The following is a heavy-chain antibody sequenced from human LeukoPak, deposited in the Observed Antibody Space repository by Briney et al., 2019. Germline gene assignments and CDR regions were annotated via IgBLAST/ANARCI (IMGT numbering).Heavy chain of an antibody. CDR3: ARLGVTGTTLYYFDY. V-gene: IGHV5-51*01. CDR1: GYSFTTYW. Sequence: GESLKISCKGSGYSFTTYWIGWVRQMPGKGLEWMGIIYPGDSDARYSPSFQGQVTISADKSISTAYLQWSSLKASDTAMYYCARLGVTGTTLYYFDYWGQGTLVTVSS. CDR2: IYPGDSDA. D-gene: IGHD1-20*01. J-gene: IGHJ4*02.